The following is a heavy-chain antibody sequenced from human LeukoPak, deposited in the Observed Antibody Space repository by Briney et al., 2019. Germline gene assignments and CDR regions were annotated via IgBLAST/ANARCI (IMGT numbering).Heavy chain of an antibody. CDR1: GYSISSGYY. D-gene: IGHD3-22*01. V-gene: IGHV4-38-2*02. Sequence: PSQTLSLTCTVSGYSISSGYYWGWIRQPPGKGLEWIGSIYHSGTTYYNPSLKSRVTISVDKSKNQFSLKLNSVTAADTAVYYCARDQYYYDSSGYSGLDYWGQGTLVTVSS. J-gene: IGHJ4*02. CDR2: IYHSGTT. CDR3: ARDQYYYDSSGYSGLDY.